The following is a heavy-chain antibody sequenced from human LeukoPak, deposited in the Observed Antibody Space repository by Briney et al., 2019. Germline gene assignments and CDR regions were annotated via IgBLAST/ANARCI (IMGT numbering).Heavy chain of an antibody. CDR2: IYTTGIP. V-gene: IGHV4-4*07. J-gene: IGHJ4*02. Sequence: SETLSLTCTVSSGSINSYYWGWVRQPAGRGLEWIGRIYTTGIPNYNPSLQSRLTMSVDTSKRQFSLNLRSVTAADTAIYYCARQGYTASHYFLDYWSQGTLVTVSS. D-gene: IGHD3-16*02. CDR3: ARQGYTASHYFLDY. CDR1: SGSINSYY.